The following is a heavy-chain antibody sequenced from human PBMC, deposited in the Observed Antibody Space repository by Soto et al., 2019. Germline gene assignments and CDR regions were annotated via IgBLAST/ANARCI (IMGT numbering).Heavy chain of an antibody. J-gene: IGHJ5*02. CDR3: ARGLPAAIFGHMRFDP. D-gene: IGHD2-2*01. Sequence: QVQLQQWGAGLLKPSETLSLTCAVYGGSFSGYYWSWIRQPPGKGLEWIGEINHSGSTNYNPSLKSRVTISVDTSKNQFSLKLSSVTAADTAVYYCARGLPAAIFGHMRFDPWGQGNLVTVSS. V-gene: IGHV4-34*01. CDR1: GGSFSGYY. CDR2: INHSGST.